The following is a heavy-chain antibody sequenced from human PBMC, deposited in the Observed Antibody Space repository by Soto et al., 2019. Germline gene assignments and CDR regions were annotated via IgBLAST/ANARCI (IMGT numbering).Heavy chain of an antibody. Sequence: SETLSLTCTVSGGSVSSGSYYWSWIRQPPGKGLDWIGYIAYSGSTNYNPSLKSRVTISVDTSKNQFSLKLSSVTAADTAVYYCARVDYYNSSGYPLFDFWGQGALVTVSS. J-gene: IGHJ4*02. CDR2: IAYSGST. CDR3: ARVDYYNSSGYPLFDF. V-gene: IGHV4-61*01. CDR1: GGSVSSGSYY. D-gene: IGHD3-22*01.